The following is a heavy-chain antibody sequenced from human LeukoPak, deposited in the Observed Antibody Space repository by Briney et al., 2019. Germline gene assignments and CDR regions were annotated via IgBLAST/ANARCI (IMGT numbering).Heavy chain of an antibody. CDR3: ARVDGSPDY. Sequence: ASVKVSCKASGGTFSSYAISWVRQATGQGLEWMGWINPKSGYSGYAQQFQGRVTITRDTSISTAYMELTSLRSEDTAVYYCARVDGSPDYWGQGTLVTVSS. D-gene: IGHD2-15*01. CDR2: INPKSGYS. J-gene: IGHJ4*02. V-gene: IGHV1-8*03. CDR1: GGTFSSYA.